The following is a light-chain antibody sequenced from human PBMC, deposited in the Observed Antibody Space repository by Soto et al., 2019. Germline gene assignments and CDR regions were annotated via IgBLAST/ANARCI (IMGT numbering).Light chain of an antibody. CDR2: DAS. J-gene: IGKJ1*01. Sequence: DIQMTQSPSTLSASVGDRGTITCRASQSISNWLAWYQQKPGKAPKLLIYDASSLETGVPSRFSGSGSGTEFTLTISSLQPDDFATYYCQQYNSYSPWTFGQGTKVEIK. CDR3: QQYNSYSPWT. CDR1: QSISNW. V-gene: IGKV1-5*01.